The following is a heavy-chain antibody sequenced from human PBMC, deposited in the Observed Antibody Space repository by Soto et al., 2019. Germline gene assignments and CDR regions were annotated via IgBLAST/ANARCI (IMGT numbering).Heavy chain of an antibody. CDR1: GYTFTSYG. Sequence: GASVKVSCKASGYTFTSYGISWVRQAPGQGLEWKGWISAYNGNTNYAQKLQGRVTMTTDTSTSTAYMELRSLRSDDTAVYYCARPRYYYDSSGYFFDYWGQGTLVTVSS. CDR2: ISAYNGNT. V-gene: IGHV1-18*01. CDR3: ARPRYYYDSSGYFFDY. J-gene: IGHJ4*02. D-gene: IGHD3-22*01.